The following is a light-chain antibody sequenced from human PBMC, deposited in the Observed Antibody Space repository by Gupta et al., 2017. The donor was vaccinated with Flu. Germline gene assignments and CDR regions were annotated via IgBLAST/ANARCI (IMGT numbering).Light chain of an antibody. CDR1: QGVSSY. Sequence: RVTITCRASQGVSSYLAWYQQKPGDAPNLLIYTTSTLQTGVPSRFSGSGSGTSFTLTISSLQPEDSAIYYCQQANSFPITFGQGTRLEIK. CDR3: QQANSFPIT. CDR2: TTS. J-gene: IGKJ5*01. V-gene: IGKV1-12*01.